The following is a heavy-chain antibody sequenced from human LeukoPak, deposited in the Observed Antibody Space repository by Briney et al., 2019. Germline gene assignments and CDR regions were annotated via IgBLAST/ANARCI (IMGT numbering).Heavy chain of an antibody. D-gene: IGHD3-22*01. V-gene: IGHV1-69*01. CDR2: IIPIFGTA. CDR3: ARGPYDSRGQDYYYYYMDV. J-gene: IGHJ6*03. CDR1: GGTFSSYA. Sequence: GSSVKVSCKASGGTFSSYAISWVRQAPGQGLEWMGGIIPIFGTANYAQKFQGRVTATADESTSTAYMELSSLRSEDTAVYYCARGPYDSRGQDYYYYYMDVWGKGTTVTVSS.